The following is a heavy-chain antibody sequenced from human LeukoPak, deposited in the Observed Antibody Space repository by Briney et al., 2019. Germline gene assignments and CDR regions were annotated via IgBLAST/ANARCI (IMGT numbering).Heavy chain of an antibody. V-gene: IGHV4-59*01. D-gene: IGHD2-2*01. CDR1: GGSISSYY. J-gene: IGHJ6*02. CDR3: ARVGSAAIPYGMDV. Sequence: SETQSLTCTVSGGSISSYYWSWIRQPPGKGLEWIGYTYYSGSTNYNPSLKSRVTISVDTSKNQFSLKLSSVTAADTAVYYCARVGSAAIPYGMDVWGQGTTVTVSS. CDR2: TYYSGST.